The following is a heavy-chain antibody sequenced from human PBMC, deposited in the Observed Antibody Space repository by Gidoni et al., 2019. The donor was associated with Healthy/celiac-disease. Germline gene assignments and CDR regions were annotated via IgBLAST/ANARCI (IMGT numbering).Heavy chain of an antibody. V-gene: IGHV5-51*03. CDR1: GYSCTSYW. CDR2: IYPGDSDT. CDR3: ARTSSIVGATGDAFDI. Sequence: EVQLVQSGAEVKKPGESLKSSCKGSGYSCTSYWIGWVRQMPGKGLEWLGIIYPGDSDTRYRPSFQGQVTISADKSISTAYLQWSSLKASDTAMYYCARTSSIVGATGDAFDIWGQGTMVTVSS. D-gene: IGHD1-26*01. J-gene: IGHJ3*02.